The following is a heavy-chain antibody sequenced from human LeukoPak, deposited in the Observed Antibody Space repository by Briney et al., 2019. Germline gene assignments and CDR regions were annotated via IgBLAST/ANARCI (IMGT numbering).Heavy chain of an antibody. Sequence: ASVKVSCKASGYDFINYGISWVRQAPGQGLEWMGGIIPIFGTANYAQKFQGRVTITADESTSTAYMELSSLRSEDTAVYYCARGTGWAIFGLQRVSYWFDPWGQGTLVTVSS. CDR3: ARGTGWAIFGLQRVSYWFDP. D-gene: IGHD3/OR15-3a*01. J-gene: IGHJ5*02. CDR2: IIPIFGTA. CDR1: GYDFINYG. V-gene: IGHV1-69*13.